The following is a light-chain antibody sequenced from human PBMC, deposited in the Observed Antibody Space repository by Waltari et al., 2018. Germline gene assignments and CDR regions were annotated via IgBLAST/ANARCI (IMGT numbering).Light chain of an antibody. Sequence: SSAVTQPPAVSVSPGQTAGITCGGDTVGRKYVKWYQQRPAQAPILVVYDDRERPSGIPQRFAGSKSGNIATLTITGVEAGDEADYYCQVWDSSGDRVFFGGGTRLTVL. CDR3: QVWDSSGDRVF. CDR2: DDR. CDR1: TVGRKY. V-gene: IGLV3-21*02. J-gene: IGLJ7*01.